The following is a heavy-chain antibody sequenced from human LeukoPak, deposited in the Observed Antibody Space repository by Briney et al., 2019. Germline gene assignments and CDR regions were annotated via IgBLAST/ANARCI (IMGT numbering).Heavy chain of an antibody. CDR2: ITGSGGST. Sequence: PGGSLRLSCAASGFTFSSYAMSWVRQVPGKGLEWVSAITGSGGSTYYADSVEGRFTISRDNFKNMLYLQMDSLRAEDTALYYCAKNSPRYCGGDCPLDSWGQGTLVTVSS. CDR3: AKNSPRYCGGDCPLDS. CDR1: GFTFSSYA. V-gene: IGHV3-23*01. D-gene: IGHD2-21*02. J-gene: IGHJ4*02.